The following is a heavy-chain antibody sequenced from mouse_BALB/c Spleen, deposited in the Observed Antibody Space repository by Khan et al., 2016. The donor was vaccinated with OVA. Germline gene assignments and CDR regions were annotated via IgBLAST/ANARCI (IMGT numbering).Heavy chain of an antibody. Sequence: QVQLKQSGPGLVQPSQSLSITCTVSGFSLTSYGVHWVRQSPGKGLEWLGVIWSGGTTDYNAASITRLSISKDNSNSQVFFKMNSLQANDTAIYYCARNGDYVHWYFDVWGAGTTVTVSS. J-gene: IGHJ1*01. CDR1: GFSLTSYG. CDR2: IWSGGTT. D-gene: IGHD2-13*01. V-gene: IGHV2-2*02. CDR3: ARNGDYVHWYFDV.